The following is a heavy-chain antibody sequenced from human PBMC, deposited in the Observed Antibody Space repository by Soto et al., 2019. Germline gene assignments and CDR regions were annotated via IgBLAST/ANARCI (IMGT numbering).Heavy chain of an antibody. V-gene: IGHV1-18*01. CDR3: AGAVGIAVAEYFDL. CDR2: ISAYNGNT. Sequence: ASVKVSCKASGYTFTSYGISWVRQAPGQGLEWMGWISAYNGNTNYAQKLQGRVTMTTDTSTSTAYMELRSLRSDDTAVYYCAGAVGIAVAEYFDLWGRGTLVTVSS. CDR1: GYTFTSYG. D-gene: IGHD6-19*01. J-gene: IGHJ2*01.